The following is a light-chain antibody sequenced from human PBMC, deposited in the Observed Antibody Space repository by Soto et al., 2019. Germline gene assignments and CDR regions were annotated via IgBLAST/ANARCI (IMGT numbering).Light chain of an antibody. CDR2: GAS. Sequence: VLTQSPGTLSLSPGERATLSCRASQSISSSYLAWYQQRPGQAPRLLIYGASSRATGIPDRFSGSGSGTEFTLTISRLEPEDFAVYYCQQYGSSSWTFGQGTKV. CDR1: QSISSSY. CDR3: QQYGSSSWT. V-gene: IGKV3-20*01. J-gene: IGKJ1*01.